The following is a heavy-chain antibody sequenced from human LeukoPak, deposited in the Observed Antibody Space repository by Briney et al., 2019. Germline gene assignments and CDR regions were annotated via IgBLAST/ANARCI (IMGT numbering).Heavy chain of an antibody. J-gene: IGHJ5*02. CDR3: ARDREYGDYVNWFDP. D-gene: IGHD4-17*01. Sequence: ASVKVSCKASGYTFTSYGISWVRQAPGQALEWMGWINPNSGGTNCGQKFQGRVTMTRDTSISTAYMELSRLRSDDTAVYYCARDREYGDYVNWFDPWGQGTLVTVSS. CDR2: INPNSGGT. CDR1: GYTFTSYG. V-gene: IGHV1-2*02.